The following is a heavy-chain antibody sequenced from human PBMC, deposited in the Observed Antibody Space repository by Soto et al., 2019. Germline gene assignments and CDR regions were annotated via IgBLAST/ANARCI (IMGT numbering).Heavy chain of an antibody. V-gene: IGHV3-7*03. CDR2: IRQDGSEE. Sequence: GGSLRLSCSASGFTFSSYWMSWVRQAPGKGLEWVANIRQDGSEEYYVDSVRGRFTISRDNAKNSLYLQMNSLGAEDTAVYYCARDKIVGATLFDTWGQGTLVTVSS. CDR1: GFTFSSYW. CDR3: ARDKIVGATLFDT. D-gene: IGHD1-26*01. J-gene: IGHJ4*02.